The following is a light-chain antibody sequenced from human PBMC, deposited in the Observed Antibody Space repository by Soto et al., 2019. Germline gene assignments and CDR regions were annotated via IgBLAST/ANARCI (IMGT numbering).Light chain of an antibody. CDR2: GTS. V-gene: IGKV3-20*01. CDR1: QSVSSSY. Sequence: EIVLTQSPGTLSLSPGERATLSCRASQSVSSSYLAWYQQKPGQAPRLLIYGTSSRAAAIPDRFSGRGSATHFKLTISRLEPKDFAVYYCQQYGSSSWTFGQGTNVEI. CDR3: QQYGSSSWT. J-gene: IGKJ1*01.